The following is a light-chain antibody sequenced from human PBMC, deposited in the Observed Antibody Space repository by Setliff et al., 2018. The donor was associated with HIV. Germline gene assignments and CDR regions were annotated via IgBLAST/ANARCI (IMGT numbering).Light chain of an antibody. J-gene: IGLJ3*02. CDR1: NIGSAS. CDR3: QVWDSSSDHPWV. CDR2: YDS. Sequence: SYELTQPPSVSVATGKTARITCEGNNIGSASVHWYQQKPGQAPVVVIYYDSDRPSGIPERFSGSNSGNTATLTISRVEAGDEADYYCQVWDSSSDHPWVFGGGTKVTVL. V-gene: IGLV3-21*04.